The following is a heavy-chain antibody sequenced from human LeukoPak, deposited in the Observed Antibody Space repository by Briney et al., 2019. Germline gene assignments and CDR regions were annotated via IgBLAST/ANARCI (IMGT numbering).Heavy chain of an antibody. D-gene: IGHD3-16*01. CDR1: GGSISDYY. CDR3: ARIEGDNSLDY. J-gene: IGHJ4*02. V-gene: IGHV4-59*01. Sequence: SEALSLTCTVSGGSISDYYWTWIRQPPGKGLEWIAYIHSSGSTNYNPSLKSRVIISVDTSRSQLSLKLSSVTAADTAVYYCARIEGDNSLDYWGQGTLVTVSS. CDR2: IHSSGST.